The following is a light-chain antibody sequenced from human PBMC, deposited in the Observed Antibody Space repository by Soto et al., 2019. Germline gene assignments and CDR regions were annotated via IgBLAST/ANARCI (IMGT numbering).Light chain of an antibody. V-gene: IGKV3-20*01. CDR1: QSVSNNY. Sequence: EVVLTQSPGTLSLSPGERATLSCRASQSVSNNYFAWYQQKPGQAPRLLIFGSSDRATGTPDRFSGSGSGTDFTLTISRLEPEDFAVYYCQQYGISPPYTFGQGTNLEIK. CDR3: QQYGISPPYT. J-gene: IGKJ2*01. CDR2: GSS.